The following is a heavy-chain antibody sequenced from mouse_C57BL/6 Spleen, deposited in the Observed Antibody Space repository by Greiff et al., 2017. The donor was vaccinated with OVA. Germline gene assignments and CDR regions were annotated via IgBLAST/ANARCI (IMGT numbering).Heavy chain of an antibody. CDR3: AREEAITTVDY. CDR2: MDPSDSYT. D-gene: IGHD1-2*01. Sequence: VQLQQPGAELVRPGTSVRLSCKASAYTFTSSWRPGVKQRPGQGLEWIGVMDPSDSYTNYNQKFKGKATLTVDTSSSTAYMQLSSLTSEDSAVYYCAREEAITTVDYWGQGTTLTVSS. CDR1: AYTFTSSW. J-gene: IGHJ2*01. V-gene: IGHV1-59*01.